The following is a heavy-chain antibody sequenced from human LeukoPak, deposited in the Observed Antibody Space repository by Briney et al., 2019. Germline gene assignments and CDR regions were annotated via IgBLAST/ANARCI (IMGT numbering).Heavy chain of an antibody. D-gene: IGHD3-10*01. CDR2: ISYDGSNK. V-gene: IGHV3-30-3*01. J-gene: IGHJ3*02. Sequence: GGSLRLSCAASGFTFNTYALHWVRQAPGKGLEWVAVISYDGSNKYYADSVKGRFTISRDNSKNTLYLQMNSLRAEDTAVYYCASAGSYSAFDIWGQGTMVTVSS. CDR1: GFTFNTYA. CDR3: ASAGSYSAFDI.